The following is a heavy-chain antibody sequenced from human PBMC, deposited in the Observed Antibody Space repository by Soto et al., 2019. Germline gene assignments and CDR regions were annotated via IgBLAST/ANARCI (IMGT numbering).Heavy chain of an antibody. V-gene: IGHV4-59*08. J-gene: IGHJ4*02. Sequence: SSETLSLTCTVSGGSSSSYYWSWIRQPPGKGLEWIGYIYYSGSTNYNPSLKSRVTISVDTSKNQLSLKLSSVTAADTAVYYCARRYGYYFDYWGQGTLVTV. D-gene: IGHD4-17*01. CDR1: GGSSSSYY. CDR2: IYYSGST. CDR3: ARRYGYYFDY.